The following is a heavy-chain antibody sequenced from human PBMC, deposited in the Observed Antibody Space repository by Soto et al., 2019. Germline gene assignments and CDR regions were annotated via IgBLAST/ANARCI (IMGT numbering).Heavy chain of an antibody. CDR3: ARDYYDSSGSPNWFDP. J-gene: IGHJ5*02. V-gene: IGHV4-31*03. CDR1: GGSISSGGYY. Sequence: SETLSLTCTVSGGSISSGGYYWSWIRQHPGKGLEWIGYIYYSGSTYYNPSLKSRVTISVDTSKNQFSLKLSSVTAADTAVYYCARDYYDSSGSPNWFDPWGQGTLVTVSS. CDR2: IYYSGST. D-gene: IGHD3-22*01.